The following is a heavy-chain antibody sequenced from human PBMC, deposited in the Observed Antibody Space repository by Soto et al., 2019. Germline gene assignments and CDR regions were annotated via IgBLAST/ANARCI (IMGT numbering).Heavy chain of an antibody. J-gene: IGHJ4*02. V-gene: IGHV4-59*08. D-gene: IGHD1-1*01. CDR1: GGSISSYY. CDR3: ARHYPIGNHSNYFDY. CDR2: IFYSGST. Sequence: SETLSLTCTVSGGSISSYYWGWIRQPPGKGLEWIGHIFYSGSTNYNPSLESRITISVDTSNNQFSLKLKSVTAADTALYYCARHYPIGNHSNYFDYWGQGPLVTLSS.